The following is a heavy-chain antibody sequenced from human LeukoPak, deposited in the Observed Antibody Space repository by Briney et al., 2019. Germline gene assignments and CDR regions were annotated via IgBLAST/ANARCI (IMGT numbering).Heavy chain of an antibody. CDR1: GFTFSSQN. Sequence: AGSLRLSCAASGFTFSSQNMNWARQAPGKGLEWVAYISTSGDSTKYADSVGGRFTISRDNAENSLYLLMNSLRVEDTAVYYCVKNGWLDYWGQGILVTVSS. V-gene: IGHV3-21*06. CDR3: VKNGWLDY. D-gene: IGHD6-19*01. CDR2: ISTSGDST. J-gene: IGHJ4*02.